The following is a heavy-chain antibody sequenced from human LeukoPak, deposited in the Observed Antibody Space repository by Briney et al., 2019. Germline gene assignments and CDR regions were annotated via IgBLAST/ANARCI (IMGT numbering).Heavy chain of an antibody. V-gene: IGHV3-23*01. CDR1: GFTFSSYA. D-gene: IGHD6-13*01. J-gene: IGHJ6*04. CDR3: AKDLSSSFELYYYYYGMDV. Sequence: GGSLRLSCAASGFTFSSYAMSWVRQAPGKGLEWVSAISGSGGSTYYADSVKGRFTISRDNSKNTLYLQMNSLRAEDTAVYYCAKDLSSSFELYYYYYGMDVWGKGTTVTVSS. CDR2: ISGSGGST.